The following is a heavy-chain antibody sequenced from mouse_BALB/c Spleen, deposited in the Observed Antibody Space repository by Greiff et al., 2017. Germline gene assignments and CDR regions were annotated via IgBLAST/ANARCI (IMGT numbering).Heavy chain of an antibody. V-gene: IGHV5-17*02. J-gene: IGHJ3*01. Sequence: EVKVVESGGGLVQPGGSRKLSCAASGFTFSSFGMHWVRQAPEKGLEWVAYISSGSSTIYYADTVKGRFTISRDNPKNTLFLQMTSLRSEDTAMYYCAWDWFAYWGQGTLVTVSA. CDR3: AWDWFAY. D-gene: IGHD4-1*01. CDR1: GFTFSSFG. CDR2: ISSGSSTI.